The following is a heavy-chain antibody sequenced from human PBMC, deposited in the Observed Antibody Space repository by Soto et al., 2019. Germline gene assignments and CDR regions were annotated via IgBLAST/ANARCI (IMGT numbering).Heavy chain of an antibody. CDR2: ISGYGSRT. V-gene: IGHV3-23*01. D-gene: IGHD2-2*01. CDR1: GFIFTNYA. J-gene: IGHJ4*02. Sequence: LRLSCEASGFIFTNYAMTWVRQAPGKGLEWLSVISGYGSRTYYADSVKGRLTISRDNSNNTLYLHMTSLRAEDTAVYYCAKDVGCTTTVCQKYYFDYWGQGALVTVSS. CDR3: AKDVGCTTTVCQKYYFDY.